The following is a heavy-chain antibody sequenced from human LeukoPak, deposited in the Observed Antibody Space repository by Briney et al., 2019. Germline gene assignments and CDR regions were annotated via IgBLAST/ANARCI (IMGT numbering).Heavy chain of an antibody. Sequence: GASVKVSCKASGGTFSSYAISWVRQAPGQGLEWMGGIIPIFGTANCAQKFQGRVTITADESTSTAYMELSSLRSEDTAVYYCAMPTWIQLWLPWSYWGQGTLVTVSS. J-gene: IGHJ4*02. CDR3: AMPTWIQLWLPWSY. CDR1: GGTFSSYA. V-gene: IGHV1-69*13. D-gene: IGHD5-18*01. CDR2: IIPIFGTA.